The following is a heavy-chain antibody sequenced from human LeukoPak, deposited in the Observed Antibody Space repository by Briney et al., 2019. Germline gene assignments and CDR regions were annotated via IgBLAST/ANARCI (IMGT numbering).Heavy chain of an antibody. V-gene: IGHV3-74*01. CDR1: GFTFSTYW. Sequence: PGGSLRLSCAASGFTFSTYWMHWFRQAPGKGMVWVSRINSDGSSTSYADSVKDRFTISRDNAKHSLDLQMNSLRAEDTAMYYCARAAVVTSPFDYWGQGTLVTVSS. J-gene: IGHJ4*02. CDR2: INSDGSST. CDR3: ARAAVVTSPFDY. D-gene: IGHD4-23*01.